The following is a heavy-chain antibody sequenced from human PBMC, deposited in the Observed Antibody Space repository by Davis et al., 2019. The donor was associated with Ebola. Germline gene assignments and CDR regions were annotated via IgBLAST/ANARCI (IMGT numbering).Heavy chain of an antibody. J-gene: IGHJ4*02. V-gene: IGHV1-24*01. CDR2: FDPEDGET. D-gene: IGHD3-10*01. CDR1: GYTLTELS. Sequence: ASVKVSCKVSGYTLTELSMHWVRQAPGKGLEWMGGFDPEDGETIYAQKFQGRVTMTEDTSTDTAYMELSSLRSEDTAVYYSATRHYYGSGSYSLLFDYWGQGTLVTVSS. CDR3: ATRHYYGSGSYSLLFDY.